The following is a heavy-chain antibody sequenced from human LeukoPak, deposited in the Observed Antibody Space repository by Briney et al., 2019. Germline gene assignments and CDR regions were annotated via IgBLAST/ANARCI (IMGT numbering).Heavy chain of an antibody. J-gene: IGHJ4*02. CDR3: ARRANYDSSNSIDY. CDR2: IYYSGSI. Sequence: TSETLSLTCTVSGGSISSSSYYWGWIRQPPGKGLEWIGSIYYSGSIYYNPSLKSRVTISVDTSKNQFSLKLSSVTAADTAVYYCARRANYDSSNSIDYWGQGTLVTVSS. V-gene: IGHV4-39*01. D-gene: IGHD3-22*01. CDR1: GGSISSSSYY.